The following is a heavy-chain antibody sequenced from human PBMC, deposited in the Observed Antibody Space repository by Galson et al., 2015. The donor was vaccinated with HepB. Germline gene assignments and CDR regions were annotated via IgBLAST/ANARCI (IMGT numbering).Heavy chain of an antibody. CDR2: IRSKANSYAT. CDR1: GFTFSGSA. CDR3: TRRVDWDRDYYFDY. J-gene: IGHJ4*02. V-gene: IGHV3-73*01. D-gene: IGHD3-9*01. Sequence: SLRLSCAASGFTFSGSAMHWVRQASGKGLEWVGRIRSKANSYATAYAASVKGRFTISRDDSKNTAYLQMNSLKTEDTAVYYCTRRVDWDRDYYFDYWGQGTLVTVSS.